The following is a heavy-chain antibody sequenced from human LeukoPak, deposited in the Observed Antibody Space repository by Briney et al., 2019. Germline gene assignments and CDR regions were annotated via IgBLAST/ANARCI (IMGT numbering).Heavy chain of an antibody. CDR1: GFTFSRHW. CDR3: AKDSSGYYYDF. CDR2: INSDGSDT. D-gene: IGHD3-22*01. Sequence: GGSLRLSCAASGFTFSRHWMHWVRQAPGKGLVWVSRINSDGSDTPYADSVKGRFTISRDNAKNTLYLQVNSLRAEDTAVYYCAKDSSGYYYDFWGQGTLVTVSS. V-gene: IGHV3-74*01. J-gene: IGHJ4*02.